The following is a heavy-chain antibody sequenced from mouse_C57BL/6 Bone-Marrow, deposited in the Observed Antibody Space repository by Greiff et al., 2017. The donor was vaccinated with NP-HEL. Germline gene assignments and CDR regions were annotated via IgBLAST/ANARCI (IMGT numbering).Heavy chain of an antibody. CDR2: IYPGNSDT. J-gene: IGHJ1*03. V-gene: IGHV1-5*01. D-gene: IGHD2-3*01. Sequence: VQLQQSGTVLARPGASVKMSCKTSGYTFTSYWMHWVKQRPGQGLEWLGAIYPGNSDTSYNQTFKGKAKLTAVTSASTAYMELSSLTNEDSAVYYCTRRMWLLGWYFYVWGTGTTVTVSS. CDR1: GYTFTSYW. CDR3: TRRMWLLGWYFYV.